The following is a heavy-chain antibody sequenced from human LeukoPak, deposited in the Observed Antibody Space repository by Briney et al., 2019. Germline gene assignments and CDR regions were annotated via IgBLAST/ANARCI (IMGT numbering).Heavy chain of an antibody. CDR3: ARGMVTTDRYYFDY. V-gene: IGHV4-61*02. D-gene: IGHD4-17*01. CDR1: GGSISSGSYY. Sequence: PSETLSLTCTVSGGSISSGSYYWSWIRQPAGKGPEWIGRIHTSGSTNYNPSLKSRVTISVDTSKNQFSLNLSSVTAADTAEYYCARGMVTTDRYYFDYWGQGTLVTVSS. CDR2: IHTSGST. J-gene: IGHJ4*02.